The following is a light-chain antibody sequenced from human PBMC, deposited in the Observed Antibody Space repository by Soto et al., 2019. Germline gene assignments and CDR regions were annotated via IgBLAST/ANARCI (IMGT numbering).Light chain of an antibody. CDR1: QSISSW. CDR3: KQFNNYPWT. Sequence: DIQMTQSPSTLSASVGDRVTITCRASQSISSWLAWYQQKPGKAPKLVIYKASSLESGVPSRFSGSGSGTEFTLTISSLQPDDFATYYCKQFNNYPWTFGQGTRVEIK. CDR2: KAS. V-gene: IGKV1-5*03. J-gene: IGKJ1*01.